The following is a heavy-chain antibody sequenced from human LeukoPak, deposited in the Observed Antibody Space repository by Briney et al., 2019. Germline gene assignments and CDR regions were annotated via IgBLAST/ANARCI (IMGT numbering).Heavy chain of an antibody. Sequence: ASVKVSCKASGGTFSSYAISWVRQAPGQGLEWMGGIIPIFGTANYAQKFQGRVTITADESTSTAYMELSSLRSEDTAVYYCATSVGATYGYFDYWVQGTLVTVSS. V-gene: IGHV1-69*13. CDR3: ATSVGATYGYFDY. CDR1: GGTFSSYA. D-gene: IGHD1-26*01. CDR2: IIPIFGTA. J-gene: IGHJ4*02.